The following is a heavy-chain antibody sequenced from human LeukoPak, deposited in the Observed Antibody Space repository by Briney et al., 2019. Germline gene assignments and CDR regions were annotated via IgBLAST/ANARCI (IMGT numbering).Heavy chain of an antibody. J-gene: IGHJ4*02. CDR1: GFTFNSYA. CDR2: IFGSGGSP. CDR3: GKTTVGYSSGRYPGWPVDY. V-gene: IGHV3-23*01. Sequence: GGSLRLSCAASGFTFNSYAMYWVRQAPGKGLEWISGIFGSGGSPHYAASVKGRFTISRDNFQNTVYLQLGSLRVEDTAVYYCGKTTVGYSSGRYPGWPVDYWGQGALVTVSS. D-gene: IGHD2-15*01.